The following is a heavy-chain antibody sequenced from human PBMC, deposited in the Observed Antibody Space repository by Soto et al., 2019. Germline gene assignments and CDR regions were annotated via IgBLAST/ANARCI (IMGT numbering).Heavy chain of an antibody. CDR1: GVSIITTTYY. J-gene: IGHJ4*02. CDR2: VYYSGST. CDR3: ARAPTDYSHDY. D-gene: IGHD4-4*01. V-gene: IGHV4-39*01. Sequence: ASETLSLTCTVSGVSIITTTYYWGWLRQPPGKGLEWIGSVYYSGSTYYNPSLKSRVTISVDTSMNQFSLMLSSVTAADTAVYFCARAPTDYSHDYWGLGNLVTVSS.